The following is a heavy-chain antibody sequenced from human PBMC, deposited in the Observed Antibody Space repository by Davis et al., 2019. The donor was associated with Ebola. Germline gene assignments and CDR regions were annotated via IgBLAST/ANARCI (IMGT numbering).Heavy chain of an antibody. CDR2: IIPIFGTA. CDR1: GGTFSSYA. D-gene: IGHD3-22*01. J-gene: IGHJ4*02. CDR3: ARVSEDSSGPMGSYYFDY. V-gene: IGHV1-69*13. Sequence: SVKVSCKASGGTFSSYAISWVRQAPGQGLEWMGGIIPIFGTANYAQKFQGRVTITADESTSTAYMELSSLRSEDTAVYYCARVSEDSSGPMGSYYFDYWGQGTLVTVSS.